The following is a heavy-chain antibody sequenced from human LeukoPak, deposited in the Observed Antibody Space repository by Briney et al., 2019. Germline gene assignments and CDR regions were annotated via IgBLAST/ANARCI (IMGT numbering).Heavy chain of an antibody. CDR2: IYYSGST. CDR3: ARSDYDSRTNYGMDV. J-gene: IGHJ6*02. V-gene: IGHV4-59*01. CDR1: GGSISSYY. D-gene: IGHD3-22*01. Sequence: SETLSLTCTVSGGSISSYYWSWIRQPPGKGLEWIGYIYYSGSTNYNPSLKSRVTISVDTSKNQFSLKLSSVTAADTAVYYCARSDYDSRTNYGMDVWGQGTTVTVSS.